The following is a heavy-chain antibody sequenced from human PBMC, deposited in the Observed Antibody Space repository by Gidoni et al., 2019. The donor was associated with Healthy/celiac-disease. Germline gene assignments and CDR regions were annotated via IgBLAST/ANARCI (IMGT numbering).Heavy chain of an antibody. CDR1: GFHFDDYA. J-gene: IGHJ4*02. Sequence: EVQLVESGGGLVQPGRSLRLSCAASGFHFDDYAMHWVRQAPGKCLEWVSAISWNSGSIGYADSVKCRFTISRDNAKNSLYLQMNSLRAEDTALYYCAKDTDYSRGGLIDYWGQGTLVTVSS. CDR2: ISWNSGSI. D-gene: IGHD3-10*01. CDR3: AKDTDYSRGGLIDY. V-gene: IGHV3-9*01.